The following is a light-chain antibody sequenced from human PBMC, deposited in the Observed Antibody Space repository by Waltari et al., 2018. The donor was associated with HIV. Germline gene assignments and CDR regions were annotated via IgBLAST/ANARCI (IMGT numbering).Light chain of an antibody. Sequence: SSELTQDPAVSVALGQTVRITCQGDTLRRYDATWYQQRPGKAPIIVMYGENNRPSGIPDRFSGSSSGTTASLTITGAQAEDEADYYCSSRDSSGHQIVFGTGTQVTVL. V-gene: IGLV3-19*01. CDR2: GEN. CDR1: TLRRYD. J-gene: IGLJ1*01. CDR3: SSRDSSGHQIV.